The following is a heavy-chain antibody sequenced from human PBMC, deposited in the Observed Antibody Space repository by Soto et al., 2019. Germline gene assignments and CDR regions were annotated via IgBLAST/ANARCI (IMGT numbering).Heavy chain of an antibody. Sequence: TLSLTCTVSGGSISSGGYYWSWIRQHPGKGLEWIGYIYYSGSTYYNPSLKSRVTISVDTSKNQFSLKLSSVTAADTAVYYCARDRRGLHYDFWSGLDVWGKGTTVTVSS. CDR1: GGSISSGGYY. CDR3: ARDRRGLHYDFWSGLDV. J-gene: IGHJ6*04. CDR2: IYYSGST. D-gene: IGHD3-3*01. V-gene: IGHV4-31*03.